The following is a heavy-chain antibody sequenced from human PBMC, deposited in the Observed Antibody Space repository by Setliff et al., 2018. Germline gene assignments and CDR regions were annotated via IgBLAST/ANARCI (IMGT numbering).Heavy chain of an antibody. CDR1: GYSISSGYY. CDR2: IYHSGST. V-gene: IGHV4-38-2*01. D-gene: IGHD5-12*01. CDR3: ARQGSGYDYVWLDYYYYGMDV. Sequence: PSETLSLTCAVSGYSISSGYYWGWIRQPPGKGLEWIGSIYHSGSTYYNPSLKSRVTISVDTSKNQFSLKLSSVTAADTAVYYCARQGSGYDYVWLDYYYYGMDVWGQGTTVTVSS. J-gene: IGHJ6*02.